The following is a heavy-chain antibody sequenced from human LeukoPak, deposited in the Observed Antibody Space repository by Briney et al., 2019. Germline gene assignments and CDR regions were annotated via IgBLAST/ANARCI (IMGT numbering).Heavy chain of an antibody. V-gene: IGHV1-69*05. D-gene: IGHD2-2*02. CDR1: GGTFSSYA. CDR2: IIPIFGTA. CDR3: ARVEGYCSSTSCYTGDYYYYYMDV. J-gene: IGHJ6*03. Sequence: GSSVKVSCKASGGTFSSYAISWVRQAPGQGLEWMGGIIPIFGTANYAQKFQGRVTITTDESTSTAYMELSSLRSEDTAVYYCARVEGYCSSTSCYTGDYYYYYMDVWGKGTTVTVSS.